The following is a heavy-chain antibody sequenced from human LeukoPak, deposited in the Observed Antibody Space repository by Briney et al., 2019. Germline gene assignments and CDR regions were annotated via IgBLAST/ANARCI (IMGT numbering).Heavy chain of an antibody. CDR3: ARVQFDYYDSSGYCFDY. Sequence: SQTLSLTCTVSGGSIGSGGYYWSWIRQHPGKGLEWIGYIYYSGSTYYNPSLKSRVTISVDTSKNQFSLKLSSVTAADTAVYYCARVQFDYYDSSGYCFDYWGQGTLVTVSS. V-gene: IGHV4-31*03. CDR2: IYYSGST. D-gene: IGHD3-22*01. CDR1: GGSIGSGGYY. J-gene: IGHJ4*02.